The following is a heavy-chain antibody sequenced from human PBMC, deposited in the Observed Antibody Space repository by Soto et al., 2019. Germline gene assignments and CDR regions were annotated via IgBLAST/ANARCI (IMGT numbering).Heavy chain of an antibody. Sequence: QITLKESGPPLVKPTQTLTLTCTFSGFSLTETGMGVGWIRQPPGKALEWLALIYWDDDKRYSPSLKRGLTISKDASKNQVVLTQTNVDAVDTATYYCAHRRSGYFASWGQGTLVTVSS. CDR2: IYWDDDK. J-gene: IGHJ4*02. CDR1: GFSLTETGMG. CDR3: AHRRSGYFAS. V-gene: IGHV2-5*02.